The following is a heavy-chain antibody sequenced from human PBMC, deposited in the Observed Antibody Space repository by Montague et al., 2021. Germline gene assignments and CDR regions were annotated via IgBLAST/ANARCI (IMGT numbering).Heavy chain of an antibody. V-gene: IGHV3-30-3*01. D-gene: IGHD3-22*01. Sequence: SRSLSCAASGFTFSTFPMHWVRQAPGKGLEWVALISHDGSNKYYADSVRGRFTASRDNSKNTLYLQTSSLRADDTAVYYCARWRVYYDSSGYAAWGRGTLVTVSS. J-gene: IGHJ5*02. CDR1: GFTFSTFP. CDR2: ISHDGSNK. CDR3: ARWRVYYDSSGYAA.